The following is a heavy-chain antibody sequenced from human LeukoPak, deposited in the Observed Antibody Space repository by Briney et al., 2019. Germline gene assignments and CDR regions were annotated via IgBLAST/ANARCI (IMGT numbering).Heavy chain of an antibody. J-gene: IGHJ3*02. D-gene: IGHD3-3*01. Sequence: GGSLRLSCAASGFTVSSNYMSWVRQAPGKGLEWVSVIYSGGSTYYADSVKGRFTISRDNSKNTLYLQMNSLRAEDMAVYYCARDKSLDDAFDIWGQGTMVTVSS. CDR2: IYSGGST. CDR1: GFTVSSNY. CDR3: ARDKSLDDAFDI. V-gene: IGHV3-66*02.